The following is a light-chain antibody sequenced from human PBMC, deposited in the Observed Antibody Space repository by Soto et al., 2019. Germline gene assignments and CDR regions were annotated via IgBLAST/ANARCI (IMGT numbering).Light chain of an antibody. J-gene: IGKJ3*01. V-gene: IGKV3-11*01. CDR3: QQRSDGLFT. CDR1: QSISTY. Sequence: DIVLTQYTATLSLSPVERATLSCRASQSISTYLGWYQQKPGQAPRLLIYDASNRATGIPTRFSGSGSGTDFTLTISSLEPEDFAVYFCQQRSDGLFTFGPGTKVDIK. CDR2: DAS.